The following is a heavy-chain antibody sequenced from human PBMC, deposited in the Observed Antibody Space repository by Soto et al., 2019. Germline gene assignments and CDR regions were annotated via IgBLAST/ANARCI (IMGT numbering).Heavy chain of an antibody. Sequence: EVQLVESGGGLVKPGGSLRLSCAASGFTFSSYSMNWVRQAPGKVLEWVSSSSSSSSYIYYADSVKGRFTISRDHAKNSLYLQMNSLRAADAAVYYCARDQPGYSYGYGLGYWGQGTLVTVSS. CDR3: ARDQPGYSYGYGLGY. V-gene: IGHV3-21*01. CDR2: SSSSSSYI. CDR1: GFTFSSYS. J-gene: IGHJ4*02. D-gene: IGHD5-18*01.